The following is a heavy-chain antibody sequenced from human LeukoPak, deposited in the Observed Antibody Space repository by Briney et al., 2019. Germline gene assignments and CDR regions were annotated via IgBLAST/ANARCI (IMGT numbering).Heavy chain of an antibody. CDR2: IDSDGSRI. CDR3: VRGNDYGGPHY. Sequence: HAGGSLRLSCAVSGFTFSSYWMHWVRQAPGKGLVWVSRIDSDGSRINYADSVKGRFTISRDNGKNTLFLQMNSLRAEDAAVYYCVRGNDYGGPHYWGQGTLVTVSS. CDR1: GFTFSSYW. J-gene: IGHJ4*02. D-gene: IGHD4-23*01. V-gene: IGHV3-74*01.